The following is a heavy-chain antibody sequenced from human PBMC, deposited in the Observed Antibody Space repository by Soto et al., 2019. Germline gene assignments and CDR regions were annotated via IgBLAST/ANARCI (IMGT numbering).Heavy chain of an antibody. J-gene: IGHJ6*02. Sequence: GGSRRLSCAVSGFTFSSYSMNWVRQAPGKGLEWVSYISSSGTAIYSADSVKGRFTISRDNAKNSLYLQMNSLRDEDTAVYYCARDIMPRLGFYQCGMDVWGQGTTVTVSS. V-gene: IGHV3-48*02. CDR1: GFTFSSYS. CDR2: ISSSGTAI. D-gene: IGHD3-3*02. CDR3: ARDIMPRLGFYQCGMDV.